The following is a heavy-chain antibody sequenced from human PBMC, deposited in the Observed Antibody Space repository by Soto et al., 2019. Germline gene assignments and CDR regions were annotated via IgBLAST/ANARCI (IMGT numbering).Heavy chain of an antibody. D-gene: IGHD3-16*01. Sequence: GGSLRLSCAAPGFTFSSYGMHWVRQAPGKGLEWVAVISYDGSNKYYADSVKGRFTISRDNSKNTLYLQMNSLRAEDTAVYYCAKVIVGGYDRDYYYGMDVWGQGTTVTVSS. J-gene: IGHJ6*02. CDR3: AKVIVGGYDRDYYYGMDV. V-gene: IGHV3-30*18. CDR2: ISYDGSNK. CDR1: GFTFSSYG.